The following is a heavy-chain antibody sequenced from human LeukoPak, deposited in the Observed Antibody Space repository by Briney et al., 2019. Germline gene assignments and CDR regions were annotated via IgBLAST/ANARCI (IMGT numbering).Heavy chain of an antibody. J-gene: IGHJ2*01. D-gene: IGHD2-8*01. CDR1: GYTFTGYD. V-gene: IGHV1-8*01. Sequence: GASVKVSCKASGYTFTGYDINWVRQATGQGLEWMGWMNPNSGNTGYAQKFQGRVTMTRNTSISTAYMELSSLRAEDTAVYYCAKDLDCTNGVCPYWYFDLWGRGTLVTVSS. CDR3: AKDLDCTNGVCPYWYFDL. CDR2: MNPNSGNT.